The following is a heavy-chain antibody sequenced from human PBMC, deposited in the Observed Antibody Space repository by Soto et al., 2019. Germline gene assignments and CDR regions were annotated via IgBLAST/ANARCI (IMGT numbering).Heavy chain of an antibody. CDR1: GFTFSSYG. V-gene: IGHV3-33*01. J-gene: IGHJ3*02. Sequence: GGSLRLSCAASGFTFSSYGMPWVRQAPGKGLEWVAVIWYDGSNKYYADSVKGRFTISRDNSKNTLYLQMNSLRAEDTAVYYCARAAYFHWANSAFDIWGQATMVTVSS. D-gene: IGHD3-9*01. CDR3: ARAAYFHWANSAFDI. CDR2: IWYDGSNK.